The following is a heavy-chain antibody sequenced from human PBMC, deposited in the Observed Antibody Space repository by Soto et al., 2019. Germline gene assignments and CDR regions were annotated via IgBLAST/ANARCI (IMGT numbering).Heavy chain of an antibody. CDR1: GFTFSSYA. Sequence: QVQLVESGGGVVQPGRSLRLSCAASGFTFSSYAMHWVRQAPGKGLGWVAVISYDGSNKYYADSVKGRFTISRDNSKNTLYLQMNSLRAEDTAVYYCARDRDYGKTPDAFDIWGQGTMVTVSS. CDR3: ARDRDYGKTPDAFDI. J-gene: IGHJ3*02. D-gene: IGHD4-17*01. CDR2: ISYDGSNK. V-gene: IGHV3-30-3*01.